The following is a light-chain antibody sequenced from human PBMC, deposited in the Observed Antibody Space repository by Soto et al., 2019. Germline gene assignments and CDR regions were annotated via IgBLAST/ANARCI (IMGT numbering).Light chain of an antibody. V-gene: IGKV1-5*01. CDR2: DAS. J-gene: IGKJ2*02. CDR3: HNSYYVGT. CDR1: QSISSW. Sequence: DIQMTQSPSTLSASVGDRVTITCRASQSISSWLAWYQQKPGKAPKLLIYDASSLESGVPSRFSGSGSGTEFTLTISSLQPDDFATYYCHNSYYVGTFGQGTKLEIK.